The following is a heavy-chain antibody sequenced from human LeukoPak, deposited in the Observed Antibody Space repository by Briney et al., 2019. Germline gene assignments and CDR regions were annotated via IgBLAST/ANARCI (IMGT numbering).Heavy chain of an antibody. CDR2: IRYDGSNK. J-gene: IGHJ4*02. Sequence: GGSLRLSCAASGFTFSSYGMHWVRQAPGKGLEWVAFIRYDGSNKYYADSVKGRFTISRDNAKNTVFLQMNSLRAEDTAVYYCAREGYCGGDCYTSWGQGTLVTVSS. D-gene: IGHD2-21*02. V-gene: IGHV3-30*02. CDR3: AREGYCGGDCYTS. CDR1: GFTFSSYG.